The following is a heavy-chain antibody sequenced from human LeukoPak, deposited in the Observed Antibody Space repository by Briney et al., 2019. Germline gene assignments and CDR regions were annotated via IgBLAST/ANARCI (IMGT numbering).Heavy chain of an antibody. CDR2: ISAYNGNT. Sequence: ASVKVSCKASGYTFTSYGISWVRQAPGQGLEWMGWISAYNGNTNYAQKLQGRVTMTTDTSTSTAYMEPRSLRSDDTAVYYCARAAYVWGSYRYYFDYWGQGTLVTVSS. CDR3: ARAAYVWGSYRYYFDY. D-gene: IGHD3-16*02. J-gene: IGHJ4*02. V-gene: IGHV1-18*01. CDR1: GYTFTSYG.